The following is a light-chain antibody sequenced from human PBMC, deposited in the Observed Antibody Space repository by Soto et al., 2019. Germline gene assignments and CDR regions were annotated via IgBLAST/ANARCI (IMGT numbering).Light chain of an antibody. V-gene: IGLV2-11*01. CDR1: SSHVRVYNY. CDR3: CSYAGSYTFV. CDR2: DVS. J-gene: IGLJ1*01. Sequence: QPGLTQPRSVTGSHGQSVTISCTGTSSHVRVYNYVSWYQQYPGKAPKIMIYDVSKRPSGVPDRFSGSNSDNTASLTISGLQAEDEADYYCCSYAGSYTFVFGIGTKVTVL.